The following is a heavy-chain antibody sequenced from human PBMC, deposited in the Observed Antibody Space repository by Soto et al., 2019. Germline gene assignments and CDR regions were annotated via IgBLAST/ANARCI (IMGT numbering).Heavy chain of an antibody. J-gene: IGHJ4*02. CDR3: AADRDSKYVGSSGCGY. Sequence: EVQLVQSGPELKKPGATVKITCKVSGYTFVDHYMHWVKQAPGKGLEWVGLVDPKDDDAIFAEKFQGRVILTADKSTNTVSLALHRLRSEDSAVYYCAADRDSKYVGSSGCGYWGQGTRVTVSS. V-gene: IGHV1-69-2*01. CDR2: VDPKDDDA. D-gene: IGHD6-6*01. CDR1: GYTFVDHY.